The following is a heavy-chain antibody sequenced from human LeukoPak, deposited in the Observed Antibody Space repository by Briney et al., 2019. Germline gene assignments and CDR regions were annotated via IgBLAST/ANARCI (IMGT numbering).Heavy chain of an antibody. V-gene: IGHV3-74*01. CDR3: AKDYSGSYLEDAIDI. J-gene: IGHJ3*02. CDR2: IKPDGSDT. D-gene: IGHD1-26*01. Sequence: PGGSLRLSCGASGFTFTTHWIHWVRQAPGKGLVWVSRIKPDGSDTNYADSVKGRFTISRDIAKNTVYLQMNSLRAEDTAVYYCAKDYSGSYLEDAIDIWGQGTMVTVSS. CDR1: GFTFTTHW.